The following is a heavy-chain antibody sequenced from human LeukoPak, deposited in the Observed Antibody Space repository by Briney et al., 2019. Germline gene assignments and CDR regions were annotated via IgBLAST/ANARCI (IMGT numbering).Heavy chain of an antibody. J-gene: IGHJ5*02. CDR3: ARDLITMVRGVTPRGFDP. CDR1: GYTFTSYD. CDR2: MNPNSGNT. D-gene: IGHD3-10*01. V-gene: IGHV1-8*01. Sequence: ASAKVSCKASGYTFTSYDINWVRQATGQGLEWMGWMNPNSGNTGYAQKFQGRVTMTRDTSISTAYMELSRLRSDDTAVYYCARDLITMVRGVTPRGFDPWGQGALVTVSS.